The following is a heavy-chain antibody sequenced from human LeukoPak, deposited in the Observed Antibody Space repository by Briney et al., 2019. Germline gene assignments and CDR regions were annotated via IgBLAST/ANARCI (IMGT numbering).Heavy chain of an antibody. CDR3: TRTANYYDSSGYHYPQGLFDY. J-gene: IGHJ4*02. Sequence: PGGSLRLSCTASGFTFGDYAMSWVRRAPGKGLEWVGFIRSKAYGGTTEYAASVKGRFTISRDDSKSIAYLQMNSLKTEDTAVYYCTRTANYYDSSGYHYPQGLFDYWGQGTLVTVSS. D-gene: IGHD3-22*01. V-gene: IGHV3-49*04. CDR2: IRSKAYGGTT. CDR1: GFTFGDYA.